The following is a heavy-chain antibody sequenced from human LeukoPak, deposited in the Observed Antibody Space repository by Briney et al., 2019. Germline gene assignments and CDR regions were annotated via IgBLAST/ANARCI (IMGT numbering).Heavy chain of an antibody. Sequence: SETPSLTCAVSGGSISSGGYSWSWLRQPPGTGLEWIGYIYHSGRTYYNPSLKSRVTISVDRSKNQFSLKLSSVTAADTGVYYCARQLLPGAGGMDVWGKGTTVTVSS. CDR3: ARQLLPGAGGMDV. CDR2: IYHSGRT. V-gene: IGHV4-30-2*01. CDR1: GGSISSGGYS. D-gene: IGHD2-15*01. J-gene: IGHJ6*04.